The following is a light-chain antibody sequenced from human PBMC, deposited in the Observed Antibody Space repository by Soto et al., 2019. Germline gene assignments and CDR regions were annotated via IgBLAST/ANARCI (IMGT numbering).Light chain of an antibody. CDR2: GGS. J-gene: IGKJ3*01. CDR3: QQYGAPPLT. CDR1: QNIYINS. Sequence: EIVLTQSRDTLSLSPGERATLSCRASQNIYINSLAWYQQRPGQAPRLLIYGGSTRATAVPDRFSGSGSGTVFALTISRLEPEDFAVYYCQQYGAPPLTFGPGTKVD. V-gene: IGKV3-20*01.